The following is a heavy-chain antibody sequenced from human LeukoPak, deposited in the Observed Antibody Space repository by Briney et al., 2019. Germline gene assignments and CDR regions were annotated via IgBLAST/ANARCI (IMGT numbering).Heavy chain of an antibody. J-gene: IGHJ4*02. V-gene: IGHV3-23*01. Sequence: PGGSLRLSCAASGFTFSSYAMSWVRQAPGKGLEWVSAISGSGGSTYYAGSVKGRFTISRDNAKNSLYLQMNSLRAEDTAVYYCARLREIPVFGVATKSTSYFDYWGQGTLVTVSS. D-gene: IGHD3-3*01. CDR3: ARLREIPVFGVATKSTSYFDY. CDR1: GFTFSSYA. CDR2: ISGSGGST.